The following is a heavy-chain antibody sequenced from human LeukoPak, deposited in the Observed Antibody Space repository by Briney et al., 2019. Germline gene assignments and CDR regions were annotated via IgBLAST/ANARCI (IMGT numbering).Heavy chain of an antibody. D-gene: IGHD2-15*01. CDR3: ARESYCSGGSCYSGRAFDI. V-gene: IGHV3-9*01. J-gene: IGHJ3*02. CDR2: MSWNSGSI. Sequence: GGSLRLSCAASGFTFDDYAMHWVRQAPGKGLEWVSGMSWNSGSIGYADSVKGRFTISRDNAKNTLYLQMNSLRAEDTAVYYCARESYCSGGSCYSGRAFDIWGQGTMVTVSS. CDR1: GFTFDDYA.